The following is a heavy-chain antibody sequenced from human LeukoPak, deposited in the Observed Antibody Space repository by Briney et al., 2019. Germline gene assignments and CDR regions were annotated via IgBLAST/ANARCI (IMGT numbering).Heavy chain of an antibody. D-gene: IGHD5-12*01. J-gene: IGHJ4*02. CDR2: IYYSGST. Sequence: SETLSLTCTVSGGSIGTYFWSWIRQPPGKGLEWLGHIYYSGSTTYNPSLKSRVTMSLDTSKNRFSLNVTSVTAADTAVYYCARDHRDIVATPDYFDYWGQGTLVTVSS. CDR1: GGSIGTYF. V-gene: IGHV4-59*01. CDR3: ARDHRDIVATPDYFDY.